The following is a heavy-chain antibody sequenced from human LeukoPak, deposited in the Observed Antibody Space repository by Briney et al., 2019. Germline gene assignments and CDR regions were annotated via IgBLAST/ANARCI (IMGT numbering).Heavy chain of an antibody. V-gene: IGHV3-66*01. J-gene: IGHJ4*02. CDR2: IYSGGST. D-gene: IGHD3-22*01. CDR3: ARSPPYYYDSSGYPDY. CDR1: GFTVSSNY. Sequence: GGSLRLSCAASGFTVSSNYMSWVRQAPGKGLESVSVIYSGGSTYYADSVKGRFTISRDNSKNTLYLQMNSLRAEDTAVYYCARSPPYYYDSSGYPDYWGQGTLVTVSS.